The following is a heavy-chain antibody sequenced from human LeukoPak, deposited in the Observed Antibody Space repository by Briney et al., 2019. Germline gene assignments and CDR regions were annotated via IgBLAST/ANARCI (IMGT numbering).Heavy chain of an antibody. CDR2: IWYDGSNK. CDR1: GLTFSSYG. V-gene: IGHV3-33*01. D-gene: IGHD5-12*01. Sequence: GGSLRLSCAASGLTFSSYGMHWVRQAPGKGLEWVAVIWYDGSNKYYADSVKGRFTISRDNSKHTLYLQMNSLRAEDTAVYYCARDLGYSGYDYYYGMDVWGKGTTVTVSS. CDR3: ARDLGYSGYDYYYGMDV. J-gene: IGHJ6*04.